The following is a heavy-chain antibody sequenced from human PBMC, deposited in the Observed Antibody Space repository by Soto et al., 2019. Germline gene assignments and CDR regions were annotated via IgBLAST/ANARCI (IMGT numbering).Heavy chain of an antibody. Sequence: WGPRALTYSVYDGSFTRHYWTWIRPPPGKGLEWIGYIYYSGSTNYNPSLKSRVTISVDTSKNQFSPKLSSVTAADTAVYYCARYSSTMGRNYGMDVWGQGTTVTV. J-gene: IGHJ6*02. CDR2: IYYSGST. CDR1: DGSFTRHY. V-gene: IGHV4-59*11. CDR3: ARYSSTMGRNYGMDV. D-gene: IGHD6-13*01.